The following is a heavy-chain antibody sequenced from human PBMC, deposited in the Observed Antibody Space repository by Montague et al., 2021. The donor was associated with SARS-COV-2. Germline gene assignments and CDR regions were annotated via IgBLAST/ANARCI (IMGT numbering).Heavy chain of an antibody. Sequence: SETLSLTCAVYGDSFSGYYWSWIRQPPGKGLEWIGQIHHTGSTIYEPSLKSRVTISEDTSKNQFSLKMTSVTAADTAVYYCARGGHQLRFGLDVWGQGTTVTVSS. V-gene: IGHV4-34*01. D-gene: IGHD3-16*01. CDR1: GDSFSGYY. J-gene: IGHJ6*02. CDR2: IHHTGST. CDR3: ARGGHQLRFGLDV.